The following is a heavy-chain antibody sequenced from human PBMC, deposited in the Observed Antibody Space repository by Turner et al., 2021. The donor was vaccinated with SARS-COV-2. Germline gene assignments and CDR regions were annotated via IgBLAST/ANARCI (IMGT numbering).Heavy chain of an antibody. D-gene: IGHD1-26*01. J-gene: IGHJ2*01. CDR1: GFTFSSYP. CDR2: ISYAGDNT. Sequence: QVQLLESGGDVVPPGRSLRLSSTASGFTFSSYPMHWVRQAPGKGLEWVAVISYAGDNTKYADSVKGRFTVSRDTSKSTLFLQINSLKSEDTAVYYCARGGVKMSTIYWYFDLWGRGTLVTVSS. CDR3: ARGGVKMSTIYWYFDL. V-gene: IGHV3-30*03.